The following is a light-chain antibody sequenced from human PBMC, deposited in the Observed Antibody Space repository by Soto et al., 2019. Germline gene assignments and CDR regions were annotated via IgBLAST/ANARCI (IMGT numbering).Light chain of an antibody. CDR2: DAS. Sequence: EVVMTQSPATLSVSPGARATLSCRASQSLSKNLAWYQQRPGQAPRLLIYDASTRATVIPARFSGSGSGTEFTLTISSLQSEDFGVYYCQQYNIWPPYTFGQGTKLEIK. CDR3: QQYNIWPPYT. CDR1: QSLSKN. V-gene: IGKV3-15*01. J-gene: IGKJ2*01.